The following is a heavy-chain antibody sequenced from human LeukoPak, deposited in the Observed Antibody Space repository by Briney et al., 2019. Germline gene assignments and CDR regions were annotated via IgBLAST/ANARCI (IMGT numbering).Heavy chain of an antibody. CDR1: GFTVSSNY. V-gene: IGHV3-66*02. J-gene: IGHJ3*02. CDR3: ARIDTALDNDAFDI. CDR2: IYSGGST. D-gene: IGHD5-18*01. Sequence: GGSLRLSCAASGFTVSSNYMSWVRQAPGKGLEWVSVIYSGGSTYYADSVKGRFTISRDNSKNPLYLQMNSLRAEDTAVYYCARIDTALDNDAFDIWGQGTMVTVSS.